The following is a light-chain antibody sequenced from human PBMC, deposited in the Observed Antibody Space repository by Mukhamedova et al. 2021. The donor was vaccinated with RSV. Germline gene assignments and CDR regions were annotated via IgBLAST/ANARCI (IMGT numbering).Light chain of an antibody. CDR3: QQYDIWPLT. V-gene: IGKV1-5*03. J-gene: IGKJ4*01. CDR2: KAS. Sequence: PGKAPNLLIYKASSLESGVPSRFSGSGSGTEFTLTISSLQSEDFAVYYCQQYDIWPLTFGGGTKVEIK.